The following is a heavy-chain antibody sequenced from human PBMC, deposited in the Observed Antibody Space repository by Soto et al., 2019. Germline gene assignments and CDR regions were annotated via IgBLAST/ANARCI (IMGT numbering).Heavy chain of an antibody. D-gene: IGHD3-16*01. V-gene: IGHV1-18*01. CDR3: ARGGYYDNVWGKLSHYGLDK. Sequence: QVQLAQSPAEVKKPGASVRVSCKASGYTFIKYGIAWVRQAPGQGLEWMGWISPYDDKTIYAQTFQGRVTLTADRPTRTGYLDRRSLKSNDTAVYYCARGGYYDNVWGKLSHYGLDKWGQGTSVTVSS. CDR1: GYTFIKYG. J-gene: IGHJ6*02. CDR2: ISPYDDKT.